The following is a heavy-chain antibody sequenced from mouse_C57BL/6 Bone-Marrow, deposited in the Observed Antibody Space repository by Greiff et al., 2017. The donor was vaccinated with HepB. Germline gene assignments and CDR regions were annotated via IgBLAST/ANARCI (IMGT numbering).Heavy chain of an antibody. CDR2: IDPENGDT. J-gene: IGHJ2*01. CDR1: GFNIKDDY. CDR3: TTSTTNYFDY. Sequence: EVHLVESGAELVRPGASVKLSCTASGFNIKDDYMHWVKQRPEQGLEWIGWIDPENGDTEYASKFQGKATITADTSSNTAYLQLSSLTSEDTAVYYCTTSTTNYFDYWGQGTTLTVSS. V-gene: IGHV14-4*01. D-gene: IGHD1-1*01.